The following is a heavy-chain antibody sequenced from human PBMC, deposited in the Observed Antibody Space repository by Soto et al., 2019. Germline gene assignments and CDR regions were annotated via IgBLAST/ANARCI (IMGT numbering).Heavy chain of an antibody. CDR3: ASWSGYGSGSYYMDV. CDR1: GGSISSSSYY. V-gene: IGHV4-39*01. Sequence: SETLSLTCTVSGGSISSSSYYWGWIRQPPGKGLEWIGSIYYSGSTYYNPSLKSRVTISVDTSKNQFSLKLSSVTAADTAVYYCASWSGYGSGSYYMDVWGKGTTVTV. D-gene: IGHD3-10*01. J-gene: IGHJ6*03. CDR2: IYYSGST.